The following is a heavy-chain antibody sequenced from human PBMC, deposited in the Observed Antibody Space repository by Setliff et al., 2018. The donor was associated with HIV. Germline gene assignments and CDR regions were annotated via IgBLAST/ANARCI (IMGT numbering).Heavy chain of an antibody. Sequence: ASVKVSCKASGSTLTNYHMHWVRQAPGQGLEWMGVINPSGGITTYAQKLQGRVTMTTDTSTSTAYMELRSLRSDDTAVYYCARGPPGWRYDSSGYTDYWGQGTLVTVSS. CDR1: GSTLTNYH. CDR2: INPSGGIT. J-gene: IGHJ4*02. V-gene: IGHV1-46*01. CDR3: ARGPPGWRYDSSGYTDY. D-gene: IGHD3-22*01.